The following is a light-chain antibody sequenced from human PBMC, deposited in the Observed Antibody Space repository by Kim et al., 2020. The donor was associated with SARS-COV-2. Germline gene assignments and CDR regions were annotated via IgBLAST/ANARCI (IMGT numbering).Light chain of an antibody. V-gene: IGKV3-20*01. CDR1: QSVSSSY. J-gene: IGKJ2*01. Sequence: LLPGERATLSCRASQSVSSSYLAWYQQKPGQAPRLLIYGASSRATGIPDRFSGSGSGTDFTLTISRLEPEDFAVYYCQQYGSSLYTFGQGTKLEF. CDR3: QQYGSSLYT. CDR2: GAS.